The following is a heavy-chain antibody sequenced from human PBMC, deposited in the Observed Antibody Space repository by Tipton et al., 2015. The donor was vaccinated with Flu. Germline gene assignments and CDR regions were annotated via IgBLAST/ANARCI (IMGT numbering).Heavy chain of an antibody. CDR3: ARGGGSPSY. CDR2: IRYGGSS. V-gene: IGHV4-39*07. Sequence: TLSLTCTVSGGSISTSGYYWGWIRQPPGKGLEWIGSIRYGGSSYYNPSLKSRVTISVDMSKNQFSLKLTSVTAADTAVYYCARGGGSPSYWGQGTLVTVSS. J-gene: IGHJ4*02. CDR1: GGSISTSGYY. D-gene: IGHD2-15*01.